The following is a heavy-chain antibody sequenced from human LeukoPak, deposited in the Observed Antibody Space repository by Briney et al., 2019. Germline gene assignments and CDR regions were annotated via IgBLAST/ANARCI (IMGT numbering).Heavy chain of an antibody. D-gene: IGHD3-22*01. J-gene: IGHJ4*02. CDR1: GYSFTSYW. CDR3: ARRGYYYDSSGYYYLDY. CDR2: IYPGDSDT. Sequence: GESLKISCKGSGYSFTSYWIGWVRQMPGKGLEWMGIIYPGDSDTRYSPSFQGQVTISADKSISTAYLQRSSLKASDTAMYYCARRGYYYDSSGYYYLDYWGQGTLVTVSS. V-gene: IGHV5-51*01.